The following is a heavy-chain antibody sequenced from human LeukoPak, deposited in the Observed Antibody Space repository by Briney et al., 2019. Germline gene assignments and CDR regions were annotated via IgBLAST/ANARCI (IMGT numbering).Heavy chain of an antibody. CDR3: PRFCGPSTCYSGFDS. V-gene: IGHV3-23*01. CDR2: ISRSGDKT. J-gene: IGHJ4*02. D-gene: IGHD2-15*01. CDR1: GLTFSNYA. Sequence: GGSLRLSCSASGLTFSNYAMTWVRQAPGQGLEWVSTISRSGDKTYYAASVKGRFTISRDNSKNTLYLQMNSLRAADTAIYYCPRFCGPSTCYSGFDSWGQGTLVTVSS.